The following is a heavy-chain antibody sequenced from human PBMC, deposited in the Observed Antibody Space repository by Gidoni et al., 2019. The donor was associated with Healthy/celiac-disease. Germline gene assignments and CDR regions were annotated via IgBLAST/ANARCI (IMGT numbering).Heavy chain of an antibody. D-gene: IGHD3-9*01. V-gene: IGHV4-59*08. CDR1: GGSISSYD. CDR2: IYYSGST. J-gene: IGHJ3*02. Sequence: QVQLQESGPGLVKPSETLSLTCTVSGGSISSYDWSWIRQPPGKGLEWIGYIYYSGSTNYNPSLKSRVTISVDTSKNQFSLKLSSVTAADTAVYYCASSRSEGRYFDWLLLYAFDIWGQGTMVTVSS. CDR3: ASSRSEGRYFDWLLLYAFDI.